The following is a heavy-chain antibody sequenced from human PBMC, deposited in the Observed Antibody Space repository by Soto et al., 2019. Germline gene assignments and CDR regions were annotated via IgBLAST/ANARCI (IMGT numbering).Heavy chain of an antibody. D-gene: IGHD1-1*01. Sequence: QVQLVESGAEVKKPGASVKVSCKGSGYAFTTYGITWVRQAPGQGLEWMGWISAHNGNTNYAQKLQGRVTVTRDTSTSTAYMELRSLRSDDTAVYYCARGRYGDYWGQGALVTVSS. CDR1: GYAFTTYG. CDR3: ARGRYGDY. CDR2: ISAHNGNT. J-gene: IGHJ4*02. V-gene: IGHV1-18*01.